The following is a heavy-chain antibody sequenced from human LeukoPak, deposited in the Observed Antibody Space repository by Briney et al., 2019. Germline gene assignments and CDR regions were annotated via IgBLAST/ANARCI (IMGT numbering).Heavy chain of an antibody. CDR1: GGSISSYY. V-gene: IGHV4-4*07. Sequence: SETLSLTCTVSGGSISSYYWSWIRQPAGKGLEWIGRIYTSGSTNYNPSLKSRVTMSVDTSKNQFSPKLSSVTAADTAVYYCARTPYDSSGYYSNDAFDIWGQGTMVTVSS. D-gene: IGHD3-22*01. CDR2: IYTSGST. CDR3: ARTPYDSSGYYSNDAFDI. J-gene: IGHJ3*02.